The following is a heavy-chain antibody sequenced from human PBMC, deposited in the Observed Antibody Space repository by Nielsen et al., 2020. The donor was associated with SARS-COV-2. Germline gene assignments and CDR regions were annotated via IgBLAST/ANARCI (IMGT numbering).Heavy chain of an antibody. V-gene: IGHV4-59*01. CDR3: ARGIAVARDDAFDI. CDR2: IYYTGST. Sequence: SETLSLTCTVSGGSISSYYWGWIRQPPGRGLEWIGYIYYTGSTSYNPSLKSRVTISVDASKNQFSLKLTSVTAADTAVYYCARGIAVARDDAFDIWGQGTMVTVSS. CDR1: GGSISSYY. J-gene: IGHJ3*02. D-gene: IGHD6-19*01.